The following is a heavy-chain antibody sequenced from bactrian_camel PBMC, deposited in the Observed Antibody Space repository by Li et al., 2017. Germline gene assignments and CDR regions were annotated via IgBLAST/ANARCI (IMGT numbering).Heavy chain of an antibody. CDR1: VGSFYC. D-gene: IGHD2*01. CDR2: TDDVGST. CDR3: AADQGFFLRCGGNWYARQHDFDY. J-gene: IGHJ6*01. V-gene: IGHV3S53*01. Sequence: HVQLVESGGGSVQPGGSLMLSCAASVGSFYCTGWYRQAPGKEREAVAATDDVGSTSYANSIKGRFTISQDNAKNTVYLQMNSLKPEDTAMYYCAADQGFFLRCGGNWYARQHDFDYWGQGTQVTVS.